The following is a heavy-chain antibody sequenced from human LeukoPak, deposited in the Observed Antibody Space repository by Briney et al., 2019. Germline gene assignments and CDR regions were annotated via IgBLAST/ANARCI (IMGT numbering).Heavy chain of an antibody. D-gene: IGHD3-10*01. Sequence: GGSLRLSCSASGFTFSSYAMHWVRQAPGKGLEYVSAISSNGGSTYYADSVKGRFTISRDNSKNTLYLQMSSLRAEDTAVYYCVKDLRPVRGVYNWFDPWGQGTLVTVSS. CDR2: ISSNGGST. CDR1: GFTFSSYA. J-gene: IGHJ5*02. V-gene: IGHV3-64D*06. CDR3: VKDLRPVRGVYNWFDP.